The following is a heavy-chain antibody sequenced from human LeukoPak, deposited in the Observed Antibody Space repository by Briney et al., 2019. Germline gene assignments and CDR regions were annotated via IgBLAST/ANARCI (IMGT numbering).Heavy chain of an antibody. J-gene: IGHJ6*03. CDR3: AKESSRGFWSGYSPYYYYYYMDV. D-gene: IGHD3-3*01. CDR1: GFTFGTFW. Sequence: GGSLRLSCAASGFTFGTFWMHWVRQAPGKGLVWVSRINTDGSDTTYADSVKGRFTISRDNSKNTLYLQMNSLRAEDTAVYYCAKESSRGFWSGYSPYYYYYYMDVWGKGTTVTVSS. V-gene: IGHV3-74*01. CDR2: INTDGSDT.